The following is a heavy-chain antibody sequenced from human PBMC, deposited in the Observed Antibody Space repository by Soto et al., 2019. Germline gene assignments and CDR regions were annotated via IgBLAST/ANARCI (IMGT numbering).Heavy chain of an antibody. CDR3: ARPVPATWGDYDMDV. Sequence: SETLSLTCTVSGGSISSYYWSWIRQPPGKGLEWIGYIYYGGSTNYNPSLKSRVTISVDTSKNQFSLKLSSVTAADTAVYYCARPVPATWGDYDMDVWGKGTTVTGSS. V-gene: IGHV4-59*01. J-gene: IGHJ6*03. CDR2: IYYGGST. D-gene: IGHD2-2*01. CDR1: GGSISSYY.